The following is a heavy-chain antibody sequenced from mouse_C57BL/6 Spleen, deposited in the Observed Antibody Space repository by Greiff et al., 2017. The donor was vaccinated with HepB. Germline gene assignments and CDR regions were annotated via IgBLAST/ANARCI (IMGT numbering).Heavy chain of an antibody. CDR3: ARKESYGLDY. D-gene: IGHD1-1*02. J-gene: IGHJ2*01. CDR2: ISSGSSTI. V-gene: IGHV5-17*01. Sequence: DVKLVESGGGLVKPGGSLKLSCAASGFTFSDYGMHWVRQAPEKGLEWVAYISSGSSTIYYADTVKGRFTISRDNAKNTLFLQMTSLRSEDTAMYYCARKESYGLDYWGQGTTLTVSS. CDR1: GFTFSDYG.